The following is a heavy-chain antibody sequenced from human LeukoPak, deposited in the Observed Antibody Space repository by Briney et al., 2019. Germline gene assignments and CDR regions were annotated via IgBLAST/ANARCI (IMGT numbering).Heavy chain of an antibody. V-gene: IGHV1-8*03. CDR1: GDTFIPYT. CDR2: MNPNSGNT. Sequence: ASVKVSRKASGDTFIPYTFSWVRQAPGQGLEWMGWMNPNSGNTGYAQKFQGRVTITRNTSISTAYMELSSLRSEDTAVYYCARILAPYYFDYWGQGTLVTVSS. D-gene: IGHD2-15*01. J-gene: IGHJ4*02. CDR3: ARILAPYYFDY.